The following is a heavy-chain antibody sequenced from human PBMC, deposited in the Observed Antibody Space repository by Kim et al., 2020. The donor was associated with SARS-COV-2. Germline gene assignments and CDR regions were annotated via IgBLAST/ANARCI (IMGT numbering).Heavy chain of an antibody. CDR3: AGLYSYGPYGMDV. J-gene: IGHJ6*02. D-gene: IGHD5-18*01. CDR2: INHSGST. Sequence: SETLSLTCAVYGGSFSGYYWSWIRQPPGKGLEWIGEINHSGSTNYNPSLKSRVTISVDTSKNQFSLKLSSVTAADTAVYYCAGLYSYGPYGMDVWGQGTTVTVSS. V-gene: IGHV4-34*01. CDR1: GGSFSGYY.